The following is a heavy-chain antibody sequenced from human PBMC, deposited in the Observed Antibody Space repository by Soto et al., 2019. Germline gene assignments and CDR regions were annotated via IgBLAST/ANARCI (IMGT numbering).Heavy chain of an antibody. Sequence: ASVKVSCKASGYTFSDYYMHWVRQAPGQGLEWMGWINPKTGDRNYAQKFQGRVTMTRDTSIGTAYIELRSLTSYDTAVYYCARARDLVPAYWGQGTRVTVSS. CDR1: GYTFSDYY. CDR2: INPKTGDR. CDR3: ARARDLVPAY. V-gene: IGHV1-2*02. J-gene: IGHJ4*02.